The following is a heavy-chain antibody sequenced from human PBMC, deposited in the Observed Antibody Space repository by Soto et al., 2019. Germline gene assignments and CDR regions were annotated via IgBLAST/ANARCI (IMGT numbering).Heavy chain of an antibody. Sequence: QVQMVESGGGVVQPGRSLRLSCAASGFSFENYGMHWVRQAPGRGLEWVAIIWYDGSLQYYAAAVKGRFTISRDNSKNRLYLEMNSLRAENTAVYYCANLGGDGYNLGQDYNGMDVWGKGPTVIVSS. J-gene: IGHJ6*04. D-gene: IGHD5-12*01. V-gene: IGHV3-33*06. CDR1: GFSFENYG. CDR2: IWYDGSLQ. CDR3: ANLGGDGYNLGQDYNGMDV.